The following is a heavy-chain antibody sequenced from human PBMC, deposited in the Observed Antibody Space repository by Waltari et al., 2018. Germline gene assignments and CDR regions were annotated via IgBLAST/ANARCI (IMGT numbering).Heavy chain of an antibody. V-gene: IGHV3-53*01. Sequence: EVRRLESGEGLIRLGGSLGLSGAASGFTASTTNMSWVRQAPGKGLEWVSVIYSGGSTYYADSVKGRFTISRDNSKNTLYLQMNSLRAEDTAVYYCARDGSRGYFDLWGRGTLVTVSS. CDR3: ARDGSRGYFDL. CDR1: GFTASTTN. CDR2: IYSGGST. J-gene: IGHJ2*01.